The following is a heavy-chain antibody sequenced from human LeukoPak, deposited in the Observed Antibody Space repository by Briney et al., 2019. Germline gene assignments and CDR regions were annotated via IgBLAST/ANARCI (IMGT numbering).Heavy chain of an antibody. CDR2: INSGGSST. CDR1: GFTFSSYW. J-gene: IGHJ5*02. Sequence: PGGSLRLSCAASGFTFSSYWMHWVRQAPGKGLVWVSRINSGGSSTSYADSVKGRFTISRDNAKNTLYLQMNSLRAEDTAVYYCARVTPLNWFDPWGQGTLVTVSS. CDR3: ARVTPLNWFDP. V-gene: IGHV3-74*01.